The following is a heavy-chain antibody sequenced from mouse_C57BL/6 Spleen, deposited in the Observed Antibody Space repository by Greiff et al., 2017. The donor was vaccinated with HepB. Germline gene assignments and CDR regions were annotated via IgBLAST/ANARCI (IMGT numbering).Heavy chain of an antibody. J-gene: IGHJ4*01. CDR2: ISDGGSYT. Sequence: EVKLVESGGGLVKPGGSLKLSCAASGFTFSSYAMSWVRQTPEKRLEWVATISDGGSYTYYPDNVKGRFTISRDNAKNNLYLQMSHLQSEDTAMYYCARDRGLGRDAMDYWGQGTSVTVSS. D-gene: IGHD4-1*01. V-gene: IGHV5-4*01. CDR1: GFTFSSYA. CDR3: ARDRGLGRDAMDY.